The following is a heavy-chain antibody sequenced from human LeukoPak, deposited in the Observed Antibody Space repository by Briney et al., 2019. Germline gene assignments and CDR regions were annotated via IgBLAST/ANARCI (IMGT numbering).Heavy chain of an antibody. CDR3: VRSSTYHLFDD. D-gene: IGHD2-15*01. J-gene: IGHJ4*02. V-gene: IGHV4-59*08. Sequence: SETLSLTCTVSGGSISSYYCSWIRQPPGKGLEWIGYMYYSGSTNYNPSLKSRVTISVDMSKNQLSLKLSSVTAADTAVYYCVRSSTYHLFDDWGQGTLVTVSS. CDR1: GGSISSYY. CDR2: MYYSGST.